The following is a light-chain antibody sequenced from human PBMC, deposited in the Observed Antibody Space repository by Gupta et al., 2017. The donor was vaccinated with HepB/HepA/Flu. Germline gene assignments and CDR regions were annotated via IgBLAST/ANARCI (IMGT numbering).Light chain of an antibody. CDR1: SSDVGGYKS. CDR3: SSYAGSNNLV. Sequence: QSALTQPPSASGSPGQSVTISCTGTSSDVGGYKSVSWYQQHPGKAPKLMIYEVSKRPAGVPDRFSGSKSGNTASLTVSVLEAEEEADYYCSSYAGSNNLVFGGGTKLTVL. CDR2: EVS. J-gene: IGLJ2*01. V-gene: IGLV2-8*01.